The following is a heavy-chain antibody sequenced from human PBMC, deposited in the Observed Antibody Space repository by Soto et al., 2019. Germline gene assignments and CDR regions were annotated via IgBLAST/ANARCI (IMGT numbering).Heavy chain of an antibody. D-gene: IGHD3-10*01. CDR2: IYYSGST. J-gene: IGHJ4*02. Sequence: QVQLQESGPGLVKPSETLSLTCTVSGGSISTYYWSWIRQPPGKGLEWIGYIYYSGSTDYNPSLKSRVTILLDTSKNQFSLELNSVTAADTAIYYCARVGGYYSSSGSPHFWGQGTLVTVSS. CDR1: GGSISTYY. CDR3: ARVGGYYSSSGSPHF. V-gene: IGHV4-59*01.